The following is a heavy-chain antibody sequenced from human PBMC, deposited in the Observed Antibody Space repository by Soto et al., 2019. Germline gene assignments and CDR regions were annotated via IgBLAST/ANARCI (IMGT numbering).Heavy chain of an antibody. V-gene: IGHV5-51*01. D-gene: IGHD3-10*01. Sequence: PGESLKISCKGSGYSFTSYWIGWVRQMPGKGLEWMGIIYPGDSDTRYSPSFQGQVTISADKSISTAYLQWSSLKASDTAMYYCARREVTYYYGSGSYYFEYWGPGTLVTVSS. CDR1: GYSFTSYW. CDR2: IYPGDSDT. CDR3: ARREVTYYYGSGSYYFEY. J-gene: IGHJ4*02.